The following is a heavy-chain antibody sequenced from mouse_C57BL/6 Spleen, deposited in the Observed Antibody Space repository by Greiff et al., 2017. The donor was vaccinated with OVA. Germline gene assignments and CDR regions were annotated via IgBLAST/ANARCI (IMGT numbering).Heavy chain of an antibody. Sequence: QVHVKQPGAELVKPGASVKMSCKASGYTFTSYWITWVKQRPGQGLEWIGDIYPGSGSTNYNEKFKSKATLTVETSSSTAYMQLSSLTSEDAAVYYCAREELRGWFAYWGQGTLVTVSA. J-gene: IGHJ3*01. CDR3: AREELRGWFAY. V-gene: IGHV1-55*01. D-gene: IGHD1-1*01. CDR1: GYTFTSYW. CDR2: IYPGSGST.